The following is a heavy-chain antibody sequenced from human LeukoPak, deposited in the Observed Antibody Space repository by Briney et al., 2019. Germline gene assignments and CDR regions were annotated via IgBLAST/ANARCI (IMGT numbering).Heavy chain of an antibody. CDR2: IIPIFGTT. D-gene: IGHD6-13*01. J-gene: IGHJ5*02. Sequence: SVKVSCKASGGTFSSYAISWVRQAPGQGLEWMGGIIPIFGTTNYAQKFQGRVTITADESTSTAYMELSSLRSEDTAVYYCARAPNLGIVQQLGENWFDPWGQGTLVTVSS. CDR1: GGTFSSYA. CDR3: ARAPNLGIVQQLGENWFDP. V-gene: IGHV1-69*01.